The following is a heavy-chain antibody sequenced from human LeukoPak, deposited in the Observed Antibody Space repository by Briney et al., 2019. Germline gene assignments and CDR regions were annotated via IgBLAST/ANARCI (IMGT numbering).Heavy chain of an antibody. Sequence: SETLSLTCTVSGGSISSSSYYWGWIRQPPGKGLEWIGSIYYSGSTYYNPSLKSRVTISVDTSKNQFSLKLSSVTAADTAVYYCARADLYYDFWSGYWFDPWGQGTLVTVSS. CDR1: GGSISSSSYY. V-gene: IGHV4-39*01. D-gene: IGHD3-3*01. CDR2: IYYSGST. J-gene: IGHJ5*02. CDR3: ARADLYYDFWSGYWFDP.